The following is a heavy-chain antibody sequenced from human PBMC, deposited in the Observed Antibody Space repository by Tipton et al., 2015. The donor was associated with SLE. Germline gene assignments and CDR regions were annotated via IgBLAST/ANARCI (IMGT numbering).Heavy chain of an antibody. Sequence: TLSLTCAVYGGSFSGYYWSWIRQPPGKGLEWIGEINHSGSTNYNPSLKSRVTISVDTSKNQFSLKLSSVTAADTAVYYCARGGGIRFLEWDYYYMDVWGKVTTVTFSS. CDR3: ARGGGIRFLEWDYYYMDV. D-gene: IGHD3-3*01. CDR2: INHSGST. J-gene: IGHJ6*03. V-gene: IGHV4-34*01. CDR1: GGSFSGYY.